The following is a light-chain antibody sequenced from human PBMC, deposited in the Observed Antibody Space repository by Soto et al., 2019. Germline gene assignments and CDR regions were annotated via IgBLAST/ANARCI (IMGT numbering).Light chain of an antibody. J-gene: IGLJ1*01. CDR3: LLSYNGPYV. Sequence: AVVTQDPSLTVSPGGTVTLTCGSSTGAVTNGHYPYWFQQKPGQAPRTLIYDTTNRHSWTPARFSGSLLGGKAALTLSGAQTEDEAEYYCLLSYNGPYVFGTGTKVTVL. CDR2: DTT. V-gene: IGLV7-46*01. CDR1: TGAVTNGHY.